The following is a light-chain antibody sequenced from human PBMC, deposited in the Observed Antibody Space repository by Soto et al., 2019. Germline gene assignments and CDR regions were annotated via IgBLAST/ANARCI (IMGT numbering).Light chain of an antibody. V-gene: IGKV1-5*03. J-gene: IGKJ1*01. CDR3: QQSYSTTWT. CDR2: KAS. CDR1: QSISSW. Sequence: IRMKKSLSTLSAYVEDRVTITCRASQSISSWLAWYQQKPGKAPKLLIYKASSLESGVPSRFSGSGSGTDFTLTISSLQPEDFTTYCCQQSYSTTWTFGQGSIVAIK.